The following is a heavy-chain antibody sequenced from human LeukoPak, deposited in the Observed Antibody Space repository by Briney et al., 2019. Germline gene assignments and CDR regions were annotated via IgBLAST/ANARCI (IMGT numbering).Heavy chain of an antibody. J-gene: IGHJ4*02. V-gene: IGHV1-8*03. CDR2: MNPNSGNT. D-gene: IGHD5-24*01. CDR1: GYTFTSYD. Sequence: GASVKVSCKASGYTFTSYDINWVRQATGQGLEWMGWMNPNSGNTGYAQKFQGRVTITRNTSISTAYMELSSLRSEDTAVYYCASGGPDGYNCGGYFDYWGQGTLVTVSS. CDR3: ASGGPDGYNCGGYFDY.